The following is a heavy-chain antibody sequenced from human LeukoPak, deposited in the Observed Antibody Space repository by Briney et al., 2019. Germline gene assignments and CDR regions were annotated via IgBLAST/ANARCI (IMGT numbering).Heavy chain of an antibody. D-gene: IGHD6-19*01. CDR3: AREWIAVAGTYHSFDY. J-gene: IGHJ4*02. V-gene: IGHV4-39*07. CDR1: GGSISSSSYY. Sequence: SETLSLTCTVSGGSISSSSYYWGWIRQPPGQGLEWIGSIYYSGSTYYNPSLKSRVTISVDTSKNQFSLKLSSVTAADTAVYYCAREWIAVAGTYHSFDYWGQGTLVTVSS. CDR2: IYYSGST.